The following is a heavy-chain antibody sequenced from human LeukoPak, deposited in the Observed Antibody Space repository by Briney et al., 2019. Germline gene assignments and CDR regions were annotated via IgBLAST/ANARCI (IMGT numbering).Heavy chain of an antibody. CDR3: AREWEETNDY. J-gene: IGHJ4*02. CDR2: IIPILGIA. Sequence: MGRIIPILGIANYAQKFQGRVTITADKSTSTAYMELSSLRSEDTAVYYCAREWEETNDYWGQGTLVTVSS. D-gene: IGHD1-26*01. V-gene: IGHV1-69*04.